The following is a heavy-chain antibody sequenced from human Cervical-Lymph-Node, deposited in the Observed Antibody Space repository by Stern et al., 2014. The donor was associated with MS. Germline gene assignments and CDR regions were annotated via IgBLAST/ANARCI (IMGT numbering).Heavy chain of an antibody. D-gene: IGHD1-20*01. Sequence: QVQLQESGPGLVKPSETLSLTCTVSGGSISSSSYYWGWIRQPPGKGLEWIGSIYYSGSTYYNPSLKSRVTISVDKSQHQFSLKLSSVTAADTAVYYCARRAINWNDEYYFDYWGQGTLVTVSS. CDR1: GGSISSSSYY. J-gene: IGHJ4*02. CDR2: IYYSGST. V-gene: IGHV4-39*01. CDR3: ARRAINWNDEYYFDY.